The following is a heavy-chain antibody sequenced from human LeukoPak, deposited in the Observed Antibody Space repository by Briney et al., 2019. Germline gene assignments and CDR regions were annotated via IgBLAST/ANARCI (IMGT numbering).Heavy chain of an antibody. V-gene: IGHV3-23*01. D-gene: IGHD3-16*01. Sequence: GGSLRLSCAVSGFTFSSYGMSWVRQAPGKGLEWVSAISGSGGSTYYADSVKGRFTISRDNSKNTLYLQMNSLRAEDTAVYYCAKDRIMITFGGDRSGGLFDYWGQGTLVTVSS. CDR3: AKDRIMITFGGDRSGGLFDY. CDR2: ISGSGGST. CDR1: GFTFSSYG. J-gene: IGHJ4*02.